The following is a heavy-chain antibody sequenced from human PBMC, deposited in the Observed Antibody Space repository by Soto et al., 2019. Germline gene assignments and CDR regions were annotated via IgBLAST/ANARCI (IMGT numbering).Heavy chain of an antibody. CDR1: GFSFSDYF. V-gene: IGHV1-46*01. Sequence: ASAKVSCKASGFSFSDYFMPWVRQAPGQGLEWMGISNPSGDSINYAQKFQGRVTITGDKSTSTAYMDLSSLRSEDTAVYYCARAYCGGDCYQIDAFDIWGQGTMVTVS. D-gene: IGHD2-21*02. CDR2: SNPSGDSI. J-gene: IGHJ3*02. CDR3: ARAYCGGDCYQIDAFDI.